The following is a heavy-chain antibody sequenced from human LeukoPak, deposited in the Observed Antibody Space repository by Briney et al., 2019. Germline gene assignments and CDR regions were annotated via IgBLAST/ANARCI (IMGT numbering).Heavy chain of an antibody. CDR1: GFTFTSSA. D-gene: IGHD6-13*01. J-gene: IGHJ4*02. V-gene: IGHV3-23*01. Sequence: GGSLRLSCPASGFTFTSSAMNWVRQAPGKGLEWVSASGSAGDTYYADSVKGRFTISRDNSKNTLYLQMTSLRTEDTAVYYCAKKTPGTHPFDFWGQGTLVTVSP. CDR2: SGSAGDT. CDR3: AKKTPGTHPFDF.